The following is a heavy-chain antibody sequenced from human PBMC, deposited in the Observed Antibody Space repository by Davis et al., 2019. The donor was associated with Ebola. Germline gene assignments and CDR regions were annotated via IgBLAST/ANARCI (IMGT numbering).Heavy chain of an antibody. CDR3: ARTRGDYAWFDP. D-gene: IGHD4-17*01. V-gene: IGHV4-34*01. Sequence: SETLSLTCAVYGGSFSAYYWSWIRQPPEKGLEWIGEINHSGSTNYNPSLKSRVTISVDTSKNQFSLKLSSVTAADTAVYYCARTRGDYAWFDPWGQGTLVTVSS. CDR2: INHSGST. J-gene: IGHJ5*02. CDR1: GGSFSAYY.